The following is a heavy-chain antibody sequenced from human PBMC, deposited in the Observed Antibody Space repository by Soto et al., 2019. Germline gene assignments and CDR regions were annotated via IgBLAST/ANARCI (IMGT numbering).Heavy chain of an antibody. Sequence: QVQLQESGPGLVKPSQTLSLTCTVSGGSIDTGDSYWSWIRQNQGKGLEWLGYIHYSGSTYYNPSVKTRVTMSLDTSEKQFSLQLRAVTAADTSIYYCARGFEVVVLADSPYWFDPWGQGIMVTVSS. CDR1: GGSIDTGDSY. CDR3: ARGFEVVVLADSPYWFDP. J-gene: IGHJ5*02. D-gene: IGHD3-22*01. V-gene: IGHV4-31*03. CDR2: IHYSGST.